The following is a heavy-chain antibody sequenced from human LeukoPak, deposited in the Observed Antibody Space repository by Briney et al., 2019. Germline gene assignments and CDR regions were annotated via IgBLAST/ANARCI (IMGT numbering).Heavy chain of an antibody. J-gene: IGHJ3*02. V-gene: IGHV1-46*01. CDR1: GYTFTTYY. D-gene: IGHD3-3*02. CDR2: INPSGGST. Sequence: GASVKVSCKASGYTFTTYYMHWVRQAPGQGLEWMGIINPSGGSTSYAQKFQGRVTMTRDTSTSTFYMELSSLRSDDTAVYYCARETPLASRAFDIWGQGTMVTVSS. CDR3: ARETPLASRAFDI.